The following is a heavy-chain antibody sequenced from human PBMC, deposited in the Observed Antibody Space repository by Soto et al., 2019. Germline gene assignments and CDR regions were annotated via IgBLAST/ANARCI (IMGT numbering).Heavy chain of an antibody. D-gene: IGHD3-9*01. CDR3: ARGGLVISYY. CDR2: INAGNGNT. Sequence: QVQLVQSGAEVKKPGASVKVSCKASGYTFTNYAIHWVRQAPGQRLEWMGWINAGNGNTKYSQKSQNKRTIPRDPSATTAYMELNSLRSEDTAGHSCARGGLVISYYWGQGTLVTVSS. V-gene: IGHV1-3*01. J-gene: IGHJ4*02. CDR1: GYTFTNYA.